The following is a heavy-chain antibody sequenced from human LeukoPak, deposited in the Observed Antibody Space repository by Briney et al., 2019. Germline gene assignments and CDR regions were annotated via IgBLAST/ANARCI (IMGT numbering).Heavy chain of an antibody. Sequence: GGSLRLSCAAPGFTFSNSWMSWVRQAPGKGLEWVATIKPDGSAQYYVDSVKGRFTISRDNAKNSLFLQINSLRAEDTAVYYCANGGTYSSGPWGQGTLVTVSS. V-gene: IGHV3-7*01. CDR1: GFTFSNSW. CDR2: IKPDGSAQ. D-gene: IGHD3-22*01. CDR3: ANGGTYSSGP. J-gene: IGHJ5*02.